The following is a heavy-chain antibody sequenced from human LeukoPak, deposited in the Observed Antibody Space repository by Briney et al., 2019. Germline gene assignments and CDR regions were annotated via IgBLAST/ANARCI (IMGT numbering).Heavy chain of an antibody. Sequence: GGSLRLSCAASGCTFSRYWMHWVLQAPGKGLVWVSRINSDGSSTSYADSVKGRFTISRDNAKNTLYLQMNSLRAEDTALYYCARGPYSNEDYWGQGTLVTVSS. CDR3: ARGPYSNEDY. D-gene: IGHD4-11*01. J-gene: IGHJ4*02. CDR1: GCTFSRYW. CDR2: INSDGSST. V-gene: IGHV3-74*01.